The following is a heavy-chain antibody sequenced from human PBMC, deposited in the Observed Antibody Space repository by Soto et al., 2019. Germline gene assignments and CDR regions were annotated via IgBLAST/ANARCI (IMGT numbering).Heavy chain of an antibody. CDR1: GGTFSSYA. J-gene: IGHJ4*02. CDR3: ARAYYYDSSGFGYFDH. CDR2: IIPIFGTA. V-gene: IGHV1-69*13. D-gene: IGHD3-22*01. Sequence: SVKVSCKASGGTFSSYAISWVRQAPGQGLEWMGGIIPIFGTANYAQKFQGRVTITADESTGTAYMELSSLRSEDTAVYYCARAYYYDSSGFGYFDHWGQGTLVTVSS.